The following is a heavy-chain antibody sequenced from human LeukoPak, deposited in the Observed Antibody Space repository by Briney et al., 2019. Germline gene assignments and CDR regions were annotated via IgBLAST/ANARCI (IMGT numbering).Heavy chain of an antibody. D-gene: IGHD5-24*01. Sequence: PSETLSLTCTVSGGSISSYYWSWIRQPPGKGLEWIGYIYYSGSTNYNPSLKSRVTISVDTSKNQFSLKLSFVTAADTAVYYCARGPRDGYNPAFDYWGQGTLVTVSS. CDR1: GGSISSYY. V-gene: IGHV4-59*01. CDR2: IYYSGST. CDR3: ARGPRDGYNPAFDY. J-gene: IGHJ4*02.